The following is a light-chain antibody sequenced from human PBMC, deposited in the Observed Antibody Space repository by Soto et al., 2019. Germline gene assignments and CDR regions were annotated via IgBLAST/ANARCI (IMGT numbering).Light chain of an antibody. CDR1: QGISTY. CDR2: AAS. V-gene: IGKV1-39*01. J-gene: IGKJ1*01. CDR3: QQSYSNTWT. Sequence: DIQVTHSPPSLSESAGDRVTITCRASQGISTYLNWYQQKPGKAPKLLIYAASSLQSGVPSRFSGSGSETDFTLTISSLQPEDFATYSCQQSYSNTWTFGQGTKVDIK.